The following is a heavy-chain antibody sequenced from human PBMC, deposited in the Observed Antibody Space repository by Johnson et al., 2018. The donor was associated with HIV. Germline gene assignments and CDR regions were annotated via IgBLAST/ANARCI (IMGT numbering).Heavy chain of an antibody. D-gene: IGHD3-9*01. CDR1: GFTVSRNY. Sequence: MLLVESGGGLVQPGGSLRLSCAASGFTVSRNYMSWVRQAPGKGLEWVSVIYSGGSTYHADSVKGRFTISRDNSKNTVYLQMNSLRAEDTAVYYCARGYSLTGYSGAFDMWGQGTMVTVSS. CDR2: IYSGGST. J-gene: IGHJ3*02. CDR3: ARGYSLTGYSGAFDM. V-gene: IGHV3-66*01.